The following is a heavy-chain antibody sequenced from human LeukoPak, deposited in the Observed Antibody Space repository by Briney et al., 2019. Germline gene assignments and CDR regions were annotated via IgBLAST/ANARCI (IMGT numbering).Heavy chain of an antibody. CDR3: ARDRGNTSSYGMDV. D-gene: IGHD2-2*01. CDR1: GFTFSSYA. V-gene: IGHV3-30*04. J-gene: IGHJ6*04. Sequence: GGSLRLSCAASGFTFSSYAMHWVRRAPGKGLEWVAVISYDGSNKYYADSVKGRFTISRDNSKNTLYLQMNSLRAEDTAVYYCARDRGNTSSYGMDVWGKGTTVTVSS. CDR2: ISYDGSNK.